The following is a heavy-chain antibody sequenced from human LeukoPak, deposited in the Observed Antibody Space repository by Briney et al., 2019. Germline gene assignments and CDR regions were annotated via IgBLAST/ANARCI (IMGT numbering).Heavy chain of an antibody. V-gene: IGHV3-21*04. CDR1: GFTFSSYA. Sequence: GGSLRLSCAASGFTFSSYAMIWVRQAPGKGLQWVSSISTSSSYIYYADSVKGRLTISRDNSKSTLYIQMNSLRAEDTAVYYCARAKPKNMVRGLIMRRESRYYFDYWGQGTLVTVSS. J-gene: IGHJ4*02. CDR3: ARAKPKNMVRGLIMRRESRYYFDY. D-gene: IGHD3-10*01. CDR2: ISTSSSYI.